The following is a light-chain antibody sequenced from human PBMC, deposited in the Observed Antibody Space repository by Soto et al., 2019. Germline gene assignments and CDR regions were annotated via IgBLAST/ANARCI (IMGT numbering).Light chain of an antibody. CDR3: QQTRAYPST. CDR1: QDITSY. J-gene: IGKJ4*01. V-gene: IGKV1-9*01. CDR2: GAS. Sequence: IQLTQSPSSLSASVGDSITITCRASQDITSYLAWYQQKPGKAPNLLIYGASTLQSGVPSRFSGSGSGTDFTLTISSLQAEDFASHYCQQTRAYPSTFGGVTKVDIK.